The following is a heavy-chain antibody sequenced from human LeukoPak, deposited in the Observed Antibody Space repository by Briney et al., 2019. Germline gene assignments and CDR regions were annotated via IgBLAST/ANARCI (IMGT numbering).Heavy chain of an antibody. CDR3: ASFGYSSSWSDY. D-gene: IGHD6-13*01. V-gene: IGHV3-66*01. CDR1: GFTVSSNY. J-gene: IGHJ4*02. CDR2: IYSGGST. Sequence: GGSLRLSCAASGFTVSSNYMSWVRQAPGKGLEWVSVIYSGGSTYYADSVKGRFTISRDNSKNTLYLQMNSLRAEDTAVYYCASFGYSSSWSDYWGQGTLVTVSS.